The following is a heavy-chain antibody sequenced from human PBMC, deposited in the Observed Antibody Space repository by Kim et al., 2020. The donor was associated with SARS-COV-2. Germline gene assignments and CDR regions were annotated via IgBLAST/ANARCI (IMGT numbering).Heavy chain of an antibody. J-gene: IGHJ4*02. V-gene: IGHV1-69*04. D-gene: IGHD3-10*01. CDR3: ARGILSYYGSGSYLDY. CDR2: IIPILGIA. CDR1: GGTFSSYA. Sequence: SSVKVSCKASGGTFSSYAISWVRQAPGQGLEWMGRIIPILGIANYAQKFQGRVTITADKSTSTAYMELSSLRSEDTAVYYCARGILSYYGSGSYLDYWGQGTLVTVSS.